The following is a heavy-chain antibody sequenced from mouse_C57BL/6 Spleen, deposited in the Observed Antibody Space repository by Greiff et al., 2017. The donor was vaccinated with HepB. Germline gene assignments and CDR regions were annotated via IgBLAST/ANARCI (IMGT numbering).Heavy chain of an antibody. CDR1: GYTFTSYW. Sequence: QVQLQQPGAELVKPGASVKLSCKASGYTFTSYWMHWVKQRPGQGLEWIGMIHPNSGSTNYNEKFKSKATLTVDKSYSPAYMQLSSLTSEDSAVYYWARPIYYDYDGFAYWGQGTLVTVSA. V-gene: IGHV1-64*01. D-gene: IGHD2-4*01. J-gene: IGHJ3*01. CDR2: IHPNSGST. CDR3: ARPIYYDYDGFAY.